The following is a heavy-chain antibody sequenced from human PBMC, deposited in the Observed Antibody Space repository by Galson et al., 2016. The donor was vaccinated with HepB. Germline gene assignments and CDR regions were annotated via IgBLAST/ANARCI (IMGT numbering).Heavy chain of an antibody. CDR2: IYYTGTT. V-gene: IGHV4-31*03. D-gene: IGHD1-14*01. Sequence: TLSLTCTVSGGSISSGGYYWSWIRQHPGKGLEWIGYIYYTGTTYYSPSLKSRVTISVDTSKNQFSLKLSSVTADDTAVYYCARDSATDSESRASGPRVQYNGLGVWGQGTTVIVSS. CDR1: GGSISSGGYY. J-gene: IGHJ6*02. CDR3: ARDSATDSESRASGPRVQYNGLGV.